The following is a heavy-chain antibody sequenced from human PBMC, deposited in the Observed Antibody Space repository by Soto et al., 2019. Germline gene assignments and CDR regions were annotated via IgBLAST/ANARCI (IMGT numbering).Heavy chain of an antibody. Sequence: QVQLVQSGDEVKKPGASVKVSCKASGYTFTNYGISWVRQAPGQGLEWMGWISSYSNSTKYVQKFKGRVPMTTAKPPRTAYRGLGSRRPDAPAVYYGPKNLFRFFAPPRAQAFDPWGLGTLVTVSS. V-gene: IGHV1-18*01. J-gene: IGHJ5*02. CDR3: PKNLFRFFAPPRAQAFDP. CDR1: GYTFTNYG. D-gene: IGHD3-3*01. CDR2: ISSYSNST.